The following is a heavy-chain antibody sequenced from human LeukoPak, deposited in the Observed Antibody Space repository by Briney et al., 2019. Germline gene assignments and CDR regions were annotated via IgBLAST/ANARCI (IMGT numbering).Heavy chain of an antibody. CDR1: GGSISSSSYY. CDR2: IYYSGST. J-gene: IGHJ5*02. V-gene: IGHV4-39*01. CDR3: ARHHALDYHGSGSYYYGWFDP. Sequence: SETLSLTCTVSGGSISSSSYYWGWIRQPPGKGLEWIGSIYYSGSTYYNPSLKSRVTISVDTSKNQFSLKLSSVTAADTAVYYCARHHALDYHGSGSYYYGWFDPWGQGTLVTVSS. D-gene: IGHD3-10*01.